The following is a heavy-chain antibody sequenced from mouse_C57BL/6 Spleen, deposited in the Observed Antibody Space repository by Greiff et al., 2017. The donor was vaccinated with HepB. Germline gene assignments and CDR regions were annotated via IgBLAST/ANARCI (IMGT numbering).Heavy chain of an antibody. CDR3: ARGRIYYGSSYAMDY. V-gene: IGHV3-6*01. CDR1: GYSITSGYY. CDR2: ISYDGSN. J-gene: IGHJ4*01. D-gene: IGHD1-1*01. Sequence: DVQLVESGPGLVKPSQSLSLTCSVTGYSITSGYYWNWIRQFPGNKLEWMGYISYDGSNNYNPSRKNRISITRDTSKNQFFLKLTSVTTEDTATYYCARGRIYYGSSYAMDYWGQGTSVTVSS.